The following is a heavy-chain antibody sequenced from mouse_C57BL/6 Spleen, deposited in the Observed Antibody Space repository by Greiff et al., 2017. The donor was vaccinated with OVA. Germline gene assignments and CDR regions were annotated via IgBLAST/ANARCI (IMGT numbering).Heavy chain of an antibody. CDR2: INPNNGGT. J-gene: IGHJ4*01. Sequence: VQLQQSGPELVKPGASVKISCKASGYTFTDYYMNWVKQSHGKSLEWIGDINPNNGGTSYNQKFKGKATLTVDKSSSTAYMELRSLTSEDSAVYYCAKIPGYAMDYWGQGTSVTVSS. CDR1: GYTFTDYY. CDR3: AKIPGYAMDY. V-gene: IGHV1-26*01.